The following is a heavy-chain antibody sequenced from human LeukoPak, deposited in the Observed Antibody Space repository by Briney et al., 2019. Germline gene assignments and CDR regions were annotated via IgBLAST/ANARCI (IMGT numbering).Heavy chain of an antibody. J-gene: IGHJ4*02. V-gene: IGHV3-9*01. CDR1: GFTFDDYA. D-gene: IGHD2-2*01. Sequence: GGSLRLSCAASGFTFDDYAMHWVRQAPGKGLEWVSGISWNSGSIGYVDSVKGRFTISRDNARNSLFLQMNSLRAEDTALYYCAKGKTIPAAYFDYWGRGTLVTVSS. CDR3: AKGKTIPAAYFDY. CDR2: ISWNSGSI.